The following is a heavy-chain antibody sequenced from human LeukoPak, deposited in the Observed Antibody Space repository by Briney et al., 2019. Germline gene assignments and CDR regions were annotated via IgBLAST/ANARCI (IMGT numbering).Heavy chain of an antibody. D-gene: IGHD3-10*01. J-gene: IGHJ4*02. CDR1: GFTFSSYS. CDR2: ISSSSSYI. V-gene: IGHV3-21*01. Sequence: GGSLRLSCAASGFTFSSYSMSWVRQAPGKGLEWVSSISSSSSYIYYADSVKGRFTISRDNAKNSLYLQMNSLRAEDTAVYYCARDGRDYGSGSYVGYWGQGTLVTVSS. CDR3: ARDGRDYGSGSYVGY.